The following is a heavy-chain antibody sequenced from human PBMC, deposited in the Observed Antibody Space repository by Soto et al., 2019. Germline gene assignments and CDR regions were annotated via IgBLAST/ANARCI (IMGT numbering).Heavy chain of an antibody. Sequence: QVQLVESGGGVVQPGRSLRLSCAASGFTFSSYGMHWVRQAPGKGLEWVAVISYDGSNKYYADSVKGRFTISRDNSKNTLYLQMNSLRAEDTAVYYCAKDRKVRAMFYYFDYWGQGTLVTVSS. CDR2: ISYDGSNK. CDR3: AKDRKVRAMFYYFDY. J-gene: IGHJ4*02. V-gene: IGHV3-30*18. CDR1: GFTFSSYG. D-gene: IGHD3-10*02.